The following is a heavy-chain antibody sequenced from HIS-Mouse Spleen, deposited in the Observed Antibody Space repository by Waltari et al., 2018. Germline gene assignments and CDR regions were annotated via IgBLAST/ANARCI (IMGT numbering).Heavy chain of an antibody. CDR2: SSSSSSTI. J-gene: IGHJ4*02. D-gene: IGHD1-26*01. V-gene: IGHV3-48*01. CDR3: ARGASGSYYLVSVSDY. CDR1: GFTFSSYS. Sequence: EVQLVESGGGLVQPGGSLRLSCAASGFTFSSYSMNWVRQAPGKGREVVSYSSSSSSTIYYADSVKGRFTISRDNAKNSLYLQMNSLRAEDTAVYYCARGASGSYYLVSVSDYWGQGTLVTVSS.